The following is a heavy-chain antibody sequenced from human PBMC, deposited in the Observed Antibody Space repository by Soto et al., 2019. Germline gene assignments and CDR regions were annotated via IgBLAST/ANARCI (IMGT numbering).Heavy chain of an antibody. D-gene: IGHD2-15*01. V-gene: IGHV3-23*01. CDR2: ISGSGGAT. J-gene: IGHJ4*02. CDR1: GFTFSTYA. CDR3: AKRDCSGGYCSKPFEY. Sequence: EVQLLEPGGGLVQPGGALRLSCAASGFTFSTYAMSWVRQAPGKGLEWVSAISGSGGATYYADSVKGRFPISRDNSKNTLYLQMNRLKAEDTALYYCAKRDCSGGYCSKPFEYWGQGNLVTVSS.